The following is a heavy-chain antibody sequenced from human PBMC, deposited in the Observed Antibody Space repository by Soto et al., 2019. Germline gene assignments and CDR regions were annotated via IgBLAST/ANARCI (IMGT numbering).Heavy chain of an antibody. Sequence: EVQLVESGGGLVQPGGSLRLSCAASGFTFSSYEMNWVRQAPGKGLEWVSYISSSGSTIYYADSVKGRFTISRDNAKNSLYLQMNSLRAEDTAVYYCAREGGYCSSTSCYYWEDYYYGMDVWGQGTTVTVSS. V-gene: IGHV3-48*03. CDR1: GFTFSSYE. J-gene: IGHJ6*02. D-gene: IGHD2-2*01. CDR3: AREGGYCSSTSCYYWEDYYYGMDV. CDR2: ISSSGSTI.